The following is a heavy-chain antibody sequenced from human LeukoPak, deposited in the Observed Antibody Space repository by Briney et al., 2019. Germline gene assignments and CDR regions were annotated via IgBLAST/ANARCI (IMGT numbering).Heavy chain of an antibody. D-gene: IGHD6-19*01. V-gene: IGHV4-38-2*02. CDR2: IYYSGST. J-gene: IGHJ4*02. Sequence: SETLSLTCTVSGYSISSGYYWGWIQQPPGKGLEWIGSIYYSGSTHYNPSLESRVTISLDTSKNQFSLKLSSVTAADTAIYYCATLGSIAVAGNYWGQGTLVTVSS. CDR1: GYSISSGYY. CDR3: ATLGSIAVAGNY.